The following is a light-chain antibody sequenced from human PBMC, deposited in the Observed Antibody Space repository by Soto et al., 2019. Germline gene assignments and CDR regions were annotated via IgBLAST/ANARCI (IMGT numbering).Light chain of an antibody. CDR3: QQYYSTSWT. Sequence: EIVMAQFPETLAVSVGERATIKCRSSQSLLHSSDNRNYLTWYQQKPGQPPKLLIYWASTRQSGVPDRFSGSGSGTDFTLTINSLQAEDVAVYYCQQYYSTSWTFGQGTKVDIK. J-gene: IGKJ1*01. CDR2: WAS. CDR1: QSLLHSSDNRNY. V-gene: IGKV4-1*01.